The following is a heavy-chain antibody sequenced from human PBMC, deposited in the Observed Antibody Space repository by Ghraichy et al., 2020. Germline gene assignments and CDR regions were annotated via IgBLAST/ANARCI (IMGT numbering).Heavy chain of an antibody. Sequence: SETLSLTCTVSGGSISSSTYYWGWIRQPPGKGLEWIGSIYYSGTTFYNPSLKSRVTISVDTSRNQFSLKLSSVTAADTALYFCARLPITLATDAFDIWGQGTMVTVSS. V-gene: IGHV4-39*01. CDR3: ARLPITLATDAFDI. CDR2: IYYSGTT. CDR1: GGSISSSTYY. D-gene: IGHD1-14*01. J-gene: IGHJ3*02.